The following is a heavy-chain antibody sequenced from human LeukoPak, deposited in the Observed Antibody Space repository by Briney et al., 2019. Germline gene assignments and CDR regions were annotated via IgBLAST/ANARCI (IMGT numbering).Heavy chain of an antibody. CDR3: ARSLGVAARHWFDP. D-gene: IGHD6-6*01. Sequence: SVKVSCKASGGTFSSYAISWVRQAPGQGLEWMGGIIPIFGTANYAQKFQGRVTITTDESTSTAYMELSSLRSEDTAVYYCARSLGVAARHWFDPWGQGTLVTVSS. V-gene: IGHV1-69*05. CDR2: IIPIFGTA. J-gene: IGHJ5*02. CDR1: GGTFSSYA.